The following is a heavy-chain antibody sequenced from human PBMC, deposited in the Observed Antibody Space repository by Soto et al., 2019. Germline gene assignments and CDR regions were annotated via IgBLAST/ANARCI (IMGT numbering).Heavy chain of an antibody. CDR1: GGSISSYY. CDR2: INHSGST. V-gene: IGHV4-34*01. J-gene: IGHJ4*02. Sequence: SVLLSLTCSVAGGSISSYYWSWISQPPGKGLEWIGEINHSGSTNYNPSLKSRVTISVDTSKNQFSLKLSSVTAADTAVYYCARKNYSNASFDYWGQGTLVTVSS. CDR3: ARKNYSNASFDY. D-gene: IGHD4-4*01.